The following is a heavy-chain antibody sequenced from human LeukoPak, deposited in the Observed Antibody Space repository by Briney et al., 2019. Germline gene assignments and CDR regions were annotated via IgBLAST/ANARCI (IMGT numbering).Heavy chain of an antibody. CDR1: GYSFTDYY. Sequence: ASVKVSCKTSGYSFTDYYIHWVRQAPGQGLEWMGWINTKSGRTSSAREFQGRVTMTRDPSITTVYMDMAWLTSDDTAIYFCARADFIDAGPYLIGPWGQGTLVTVSS. D-gene: IGHD3-3*01. CDR2: INTKSGRT. J-gene: IGHJ5*02. V-gene: IGHV1-2*02. CDR3: ARADFIDAGPYLIGP.